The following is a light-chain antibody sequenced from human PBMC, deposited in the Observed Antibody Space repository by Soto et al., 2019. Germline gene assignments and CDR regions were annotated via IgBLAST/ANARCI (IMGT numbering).Light chain of an antibody. Sequence: EIVLTQSPGTLSLSPGERATLSCRASQSISSPYLAWYQQKPGQAPRLLIDGASSRATGVPDRFSGSGSGTDFTLTISGLQSEDFATYYCQQYNNRPVTFGGGTKVDIK. V-gene: IGKV3-20*01. CDR1: QSISSPY. J-gene: IGKJ4*01. CDR3: QQYNNRPVT. CDR2: GAS.